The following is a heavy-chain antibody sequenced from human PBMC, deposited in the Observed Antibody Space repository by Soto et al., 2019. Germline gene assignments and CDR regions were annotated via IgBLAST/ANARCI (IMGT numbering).Heavy chain of an antibody. CDR3: ARVTMVRGVISSYYGMDV. CDR2: IIPIFGTA. CDR1: GGTFSSYA. Sequence: SVKVSCKASGGTFSSYAISWVRQAPGQGLEWMGGIIPIFGTANYAQKFQGRVTITADESTSTAYMELSSLRSEDTAVYYCARVTMVRGVISSYYGMDVWGQGTTVTVSS. D-gene: IGHD3-10*01. V-gene: IGHV1-69*13. J-gene: IGHJ6*02.